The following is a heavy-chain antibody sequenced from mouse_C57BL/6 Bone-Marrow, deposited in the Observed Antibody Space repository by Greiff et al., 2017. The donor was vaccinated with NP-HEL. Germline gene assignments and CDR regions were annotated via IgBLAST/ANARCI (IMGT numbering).Heavy chain of an antibody. Sequence: VQLQQPGAELVKPGASVKLSCKASGYTFTSYWMQWVKQRPGQGLEWIGEIDPSDSYTNYNQKFKGKATLTVDKSSSTAYMQLSSLTSEDSAVYYGAREDYYGSFDYWGQGTTLTVSS. CDR2: IDPSDSYT. CDR3: AREDYYGSFDY. CDR1: GYTFTSYW. J-gene: IGHJ2*01. V-gene: IGHV1-50*01. D-gene: IGHD1-1*01.